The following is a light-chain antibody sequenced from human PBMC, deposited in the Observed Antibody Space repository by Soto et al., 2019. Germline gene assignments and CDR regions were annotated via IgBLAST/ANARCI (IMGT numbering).Light chain of an antibody. V-gene: IGLV2-23*01. CDR2: EDS. J-gene: IGLJ1*01. CDR3: CSYAGSNSPYV. CDR1: SSDIGTYNL. Sequence: QYALTQPASVSGSPGQSITISCTGTSSDIGTYNLVSWYQQHPGKAPKVMIYEDSKRPAGVSDRFTGSKSGNTASLTISGLQAGDEADYYCCSYAGSNSPYVFGTGTKVTVL.